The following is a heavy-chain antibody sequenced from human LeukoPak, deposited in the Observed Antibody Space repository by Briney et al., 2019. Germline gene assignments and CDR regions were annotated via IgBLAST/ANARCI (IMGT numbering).Heavy chain of an antibody. CDR1: GFTLSDFY. V-gene: IGHV3-11*05. Sequence: PGGSLRLSCAASGFTLSDFYMTWIRQAPGKGLEWVSYISPSSSSTKYADSVKGRFTISRDNAKNSLYLQMNSLRGEDTALYYCARGHLGLDNWGQGTLVTVSS. J-gene: IGHJ4*02. CDR3: ARGHLGLDN. CDR2: ISPSSSST.